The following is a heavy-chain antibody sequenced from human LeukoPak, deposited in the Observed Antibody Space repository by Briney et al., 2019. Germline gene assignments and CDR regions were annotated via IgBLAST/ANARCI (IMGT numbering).Heavy chain of an antibody. D-gene: IGHD1/OR15-1a*01. V-gene: IGHV3-21*01. Sequence: GGSLRLSCAASGFTFNNYIMNWVRQAPGKGLEWVSSISSSSSYIYYADSVKGRFTISRDNAKNSLYLQMNSLRVEDAAVYYCAKQHQININYFDSWGQGTLVTVSS. CDR2: ISSSSSYI. CDR3: AKQHQININYFDS. CDR1: GFTFNNYI. J-gene: IGHJ4*02.